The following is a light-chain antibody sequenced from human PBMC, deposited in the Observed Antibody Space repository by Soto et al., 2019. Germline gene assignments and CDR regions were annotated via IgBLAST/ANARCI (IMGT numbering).Light chain of an antibody. J-gene: IGLJ1*01. CDR1: SSDVGGYNY. CDR3: SSYTSSSTKV. V-gene: IGLV2-14*01. Sequence: QSALTQPASVSGSRGQSMTISCTGTSSDVGGYNYVSWYQQHPGKAPKLMIYEVSNRPSGVSNRFSGSKSGNTASLTISGLQAEDEADYYCSSYTSSSTKVFGTGTKATVL. CDR2: EVS.